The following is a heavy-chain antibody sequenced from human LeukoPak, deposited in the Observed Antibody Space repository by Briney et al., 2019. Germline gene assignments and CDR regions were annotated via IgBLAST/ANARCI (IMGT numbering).Heavy chain of an antibody. D-gene: IGHD6-13*01. Sequence: SETLSLTCTVSGGSISSYFWSWIRQPPGKGLEWIGYIYHSVSTYYNPSLKSRVTISVDRSKNQFSLKLSSVTAADTAVYYCAGGPSAAAVWGQGTLVTVSS. V-gene: IGHV4-30-2*01. CDR2: IYHSVST. CDR1: GGSISSYF. J-gene: IGHJ4*02. CDR3: AGGPSAAAV.